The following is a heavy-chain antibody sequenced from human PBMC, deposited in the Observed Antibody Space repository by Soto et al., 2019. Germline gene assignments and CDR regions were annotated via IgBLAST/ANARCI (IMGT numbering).Heavy chain of an antibody. CDR2: ISSNGGST. V-gene: IGHV3-64D*08. D-gene: IGHD6-13*01. J-gene: IGHJ6*02. CDR3: VKDKAPGIFYYYGMDV. CDR1: GFTFSSYA. Sequence: GESLKISCSASGFTFSSYAMHWVRQAPGKGLEYVSAISSNGGSTYYADSVKGRFTISRDNSKNTLYLQMSSLRAEDTAVYYCVKDKAPGIFYYYGMDVWGQGTTVTVSS.